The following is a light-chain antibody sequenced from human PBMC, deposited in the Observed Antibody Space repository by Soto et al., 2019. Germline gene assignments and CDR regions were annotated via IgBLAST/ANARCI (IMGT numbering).Light chain of an antibody. CDR1: SSDVGGYNY. CDR3: SSYTSSSTLV. CDR2: EVS. J-gene: IGLJ2*01. V-gene: IGLV2-14*01. Sequence: QSVLAQPPSVSGAPGQTVTISCTGTSSDVGGYNYVSWYQQHPGKAPKLMIYEVSNRPSGVSNRFSGSKSGNTASLTISGLQAEDEADYYCSSYTSSSTLVFGGGTKLTVL.